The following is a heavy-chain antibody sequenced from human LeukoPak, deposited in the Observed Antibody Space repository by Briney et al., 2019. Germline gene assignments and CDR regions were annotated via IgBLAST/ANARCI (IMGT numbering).Heavy chain of an antibody. CDR3: ARVSYDYGGNSHAFDI. CDR1: GFTFSSYS. J-gene: IGHJ3*02. CDR2: ISSSSSYI. V-gene: IGHV3-21*01. Sequence: NAGGSLRLSCAASGFTFSSYSMNWVRQAPGKGLEWVSSISSSSSYIYYADSVEGRFTISRDNAKNSLYLQMNSLRAEDTAVYYCARVSYDYGGNSHAFDIWGQGTMVTVSS. D-gene: IGHD4-23*01.